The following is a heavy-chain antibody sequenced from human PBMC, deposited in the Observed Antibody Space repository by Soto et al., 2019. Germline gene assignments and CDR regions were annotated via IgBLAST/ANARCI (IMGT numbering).Heavy chain of an antibody. D-gene: IGHD3-16*02. Sequence: GGSLRLSCAASGFTFSSYWMHWVRQAPGKGLVWVSRINSDGSSTSYADSVKGRFTISRDNAKNTLYLQMNSLRAEDTAVYYCARAYYDYIWGSYLRAFDIWGQGTMVTVSS. V-gene: IGHV3-74*01. CDR2: INSDGSST. J-gene: IGHJ3*02. CDR3: ARAYYDYIWGSYLRAFDI. CDR1: GFTFSSYW.